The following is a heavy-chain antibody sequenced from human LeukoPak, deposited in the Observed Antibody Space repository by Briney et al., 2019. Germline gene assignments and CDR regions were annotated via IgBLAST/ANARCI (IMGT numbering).Heavy chain of an antibody. J-gene: IGHJ4*02. CDR3: ARDRGGSYSIDY. CDR1: GYTFTSSH. V-gene: IGHV1-46*01. Sequence: ASVKVSCKTSGYTFTSSHAHWVRQAPGQGLEWMGLVNCGDGYTNYAQKLQGRVSVTADTSTSTLYMDLTSLTTEDTATYYCARDRGGSYSIDYWGQGTLVTVSS. D-gene: IGHD1-26*01. CDR2: VNCGDGYT.